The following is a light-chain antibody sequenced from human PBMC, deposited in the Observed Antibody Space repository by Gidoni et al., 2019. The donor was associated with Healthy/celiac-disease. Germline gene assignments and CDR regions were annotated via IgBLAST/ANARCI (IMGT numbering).Light chain of an antibody. CDR2: AAS. V-gene: IGKV1-39*01. CDR1: QSISSY. J-gene: IGKJ5*01. Sequence: DIQLTHSPSSLSASVGDRVTITCRASQSISSYLNWYQQKPGKAPKLLIYAASSLQSGVPSRFSGSGSGKDFTLTISSLQPEDFATYYCQQSYRTPITFGQXTRLEIK. CDR3: QQSYRTPIT.